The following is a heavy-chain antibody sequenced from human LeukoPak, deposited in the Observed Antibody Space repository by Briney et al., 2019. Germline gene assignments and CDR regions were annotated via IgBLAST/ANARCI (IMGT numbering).Heavy chain of an antibody. CDR1: GFTFNNAW. CDR2: IKSKTDGGTT. Sequence: PGGSLRLSCAASGFTFNNAWMSWVRQAPGKGLEWVGRIKSKTDGGTTDYAAPVKGRFTISRDDSKNTLYLQMNSLKTEDTAVYYCTTATIAAQNWYFDLWGRGTLVTVSS. J-gene: IGHJ2*01. CDR3: TTATIAAQNWYFDL. D-gene: IGHD6-6*01. V-gene: IGHV3-15*01.